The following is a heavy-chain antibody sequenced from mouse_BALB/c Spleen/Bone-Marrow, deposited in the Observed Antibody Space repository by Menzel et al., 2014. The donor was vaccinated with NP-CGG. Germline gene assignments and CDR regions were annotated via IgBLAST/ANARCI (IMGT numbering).Heavy chain of an antibody. V-gene: IGHV1-4*02. CDR3: AREARTGAWFTY. D-gene: IGHD4-1*01. CDR1: GYTFTSYT. CDR2: INPSSGYT. J-gene: IGHJ3*01. Sequence: VKVVESGVELARPGASVKMSCKASGYTFTSYTIQWVKQRPGQGLEWIGYINPSSGYTDYNQKFKDKTTLTADKSSNTAYMQLTSLTSEDSAVYSCAREARTGAWFTYWGQGTLVTVSA.